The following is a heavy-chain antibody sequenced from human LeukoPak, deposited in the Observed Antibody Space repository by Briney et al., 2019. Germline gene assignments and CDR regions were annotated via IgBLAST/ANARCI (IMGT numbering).Heavy chain of an antibody. Sequence: GESLRLSCAASGFIFSDYNMSWLRRAPGKGLEWVSYISSSGTTIYYADSVKGRFTISRDNARNSLYLQVSSLRAEDTALYFCARSRLWFGELSHFDYWGQGTLVIVSS. CDR3: ARSRLWFGELSHFDY. D-gene: IGHD3-10*01. V-gene: IGHV3-11*01. J-gene: IGHJ4*02. CDR1: GFIFSDYN. CDR2: ISSSGTTI.